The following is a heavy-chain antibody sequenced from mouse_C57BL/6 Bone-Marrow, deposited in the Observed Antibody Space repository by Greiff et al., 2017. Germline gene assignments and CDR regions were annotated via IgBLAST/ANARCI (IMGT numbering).Heavy chain of an antibody. Sequence: QVQLQQSGAELVRPGTSVKVSCKASGYAFTNYLIEWVKQRPGQGLEWIGVINPGSGGTNYTEKFKGKATLTADKSSSTAYMQLSSLTSEDSAVYFCARGGFDYWGQGTTLTVSS. J-gene: IGHJ2*01. V-gene: IGHV1-54*01. CDR1: GYAFTNYL. CDR3: ARGGFDY. CDR2: INPGSGGT.